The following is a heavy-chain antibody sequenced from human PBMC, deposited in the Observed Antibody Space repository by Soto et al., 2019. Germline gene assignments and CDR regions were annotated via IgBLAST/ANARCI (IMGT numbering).Heavy chain of an antibody. CDR1: GFTFDDYA. Sequence: EVQLVESVGVVVQPGGSLRLSCATSGFTFDDYAMHWVRQAPGTGLEWVSLISWDGGGTYYADSVKGRFTISRDNSKNSLYLQMNSLRAEDTAVYYCAKATVAGAAYDYYYGMDVWGQGTTVTVSS. CDR2: ISWDGGGT. J-gene: IGHJ6*02. D-gene: IGHD6-19*01. CDR3: AKATVAGAAYDYYYGMDV. V-gene: IGHV3-43D*04.